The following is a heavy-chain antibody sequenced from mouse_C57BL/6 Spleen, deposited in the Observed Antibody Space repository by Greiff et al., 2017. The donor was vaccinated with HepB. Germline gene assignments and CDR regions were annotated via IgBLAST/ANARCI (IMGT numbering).Heavy chain of an antibody. J-gene: IGHJ4*01. CDR3: ARGRLGYYAMDY. V-gene: IGHV1-69*01. Sequence: VQLQQPGAELVMPGASVKLSCKASGYTFTSYWMHWVKQRPGQGLEWIGEIDPSDSYTNYNQKFKGKSTLTVDKSSSTAYMQLSSLTSEDSAVYYCARGRLGYYAMDYWGQGTSVTVSS. CDR2: IDPSDSYT. CDR1: GYTFTSYW.